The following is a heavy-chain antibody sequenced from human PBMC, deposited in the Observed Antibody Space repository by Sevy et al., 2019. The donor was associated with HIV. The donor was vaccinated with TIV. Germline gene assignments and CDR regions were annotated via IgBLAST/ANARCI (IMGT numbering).Heavy chain of an antibody. D-gene: IGHD5-12*01. J-gene: IGHJ5*02. V-gene: IGHV3-20*04. CDR2: INWNGGTK. Sequence: GGSLRLSCAVSGFTFENYGMSWVRQAPGKGLEWVTGINWNGGTKNYVDSVKGQFTISRDNAKNSLNLQMDSLRVEDTAVYYCARNTGFAYGDNWFYPWGQGTLVTVSS. CDR3: ARNTGFAYGDNWFYP. CDR1: GFTFENYG.